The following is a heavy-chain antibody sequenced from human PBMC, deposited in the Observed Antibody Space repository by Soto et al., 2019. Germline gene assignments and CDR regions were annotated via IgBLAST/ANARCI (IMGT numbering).Heavy chain of an antibody. CDR1: GFTFSSYG. V-gene: IGHV3-30*18. D-gene: IGHD3-10*01. J-gene: IGHJ4*02. CDR2: ISNDGSNK. CDR3: AKSNDMGANDYKLDY. Sequence: QVQLVESGGGVVQPGRSLRLSCEASGFTFSSYGMHWVRQAPGKGLEWVAVISNDGSNKNYADSVKGRFTISRDNSKNTLYLQMNSLSSEDTAVYYCAKSNDMGANDYKLDYWGRGTLVTVSS.